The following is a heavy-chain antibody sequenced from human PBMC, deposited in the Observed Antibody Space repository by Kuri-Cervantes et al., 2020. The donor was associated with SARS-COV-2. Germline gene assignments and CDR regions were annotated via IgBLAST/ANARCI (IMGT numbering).Heavy chain of an antibody. V-gene: IGHV3-33*08. CDR3: ATGAANSYMDV. J-gene: IGHJ6*03. CDR2: IWYDGKNE. CDR1: GFSLTNYA. Sequence: GESLKISCGASGFSLTNYAIHWVRQAPGKGLEWVSVIWYDGKNEYYAGSVKGRFNISRDTSKNTVSLHMNSLHAEDTAMYYCATGAANSYMDVWGRGTTVTVSS. D-gene: IGHD3-10*01.